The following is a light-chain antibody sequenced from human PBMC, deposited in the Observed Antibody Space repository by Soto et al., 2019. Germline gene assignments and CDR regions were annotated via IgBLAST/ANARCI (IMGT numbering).Light chain of an antibody. CDR2: GAS. CDR1: QSVSSSY. Sequence: EIVLTQSPGTLSLSPGERATLSCRASQSVSSSYLAWYQQKPDQAPRLLIYGASSRATGIPDRFSGSGSGTDFTLTISRLEPEDFGVYYCQQYGSSPLTFGGGTKVEIK. CDR3: QQYGSSPLT. J-gene: IGKJ4*01. V-gene: IGKV3-20*01.